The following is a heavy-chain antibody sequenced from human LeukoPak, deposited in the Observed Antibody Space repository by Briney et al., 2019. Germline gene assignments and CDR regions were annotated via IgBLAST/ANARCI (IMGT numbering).Heavy chain of an antibody. CDR3: ARGLDYGDYERFDY. Sequence: PGGSLRLSCAASGFTFSRYWMSWVRQAPGKGLEWVANIKQDGSEKNYVDSVKGRFTISRDSAKNSLYLQMKSLRAEDTAVYYCARGLDYGDYERFDYWGQGTLVTVSS. CDR2: IKQDGSEK. D-gene: IGHD4-17*01. V-gene: IGHV3-7*01. CDR1: GFTFSRYW. J-gene: IGHJ4*02.